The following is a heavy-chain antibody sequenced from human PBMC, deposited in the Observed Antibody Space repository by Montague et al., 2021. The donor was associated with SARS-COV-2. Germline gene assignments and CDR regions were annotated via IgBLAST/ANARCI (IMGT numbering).Heavy chain of an antibody. D-gene: IGHD3-16*01. J-gene: IGHJ4*02. CDR3: ARHRIYLGESW. CDR1: GGSISSYY. V-gene: IGHV4-59*08. Sequence: SETLSLTCTVSGGSISSYYWSWIRQPPGKGLEWIGYIYYSGSTNYNPSLKSRVTVSVDTSKSQFSLKLTSVTAADTALYYCARHRIYLGESWWGEGTLVTVSS. CDR2: IYYSGST.